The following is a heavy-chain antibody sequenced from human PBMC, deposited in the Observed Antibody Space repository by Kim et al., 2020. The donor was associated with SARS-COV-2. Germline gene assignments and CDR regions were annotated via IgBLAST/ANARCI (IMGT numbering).Heavy chain of an antibody. J-gene: IGHJ4*02. V-gene: IGHV1-69*13. D-gene: IGHD3-22*01. CDR1: GGTFSSYA. CDR3: AREGYYYDSSGYPFDY. CDR2: IIPIFGTA. Sequence: SVKVSCKASGGTFSSYAISWVRQAPGQGLEWMGGIIPIFGTANYAQKFQGRVTITADESTSTAYMELSSLRSEDTAVYYCAREGYYYDSSGYPFDYWGQGTLVTVSS.